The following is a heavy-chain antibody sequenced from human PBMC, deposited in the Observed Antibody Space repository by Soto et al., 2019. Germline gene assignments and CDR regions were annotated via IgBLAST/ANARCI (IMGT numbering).Heavy chain of an antibody. V-gene: IGHV4-34*01. CDR3: ARRRIVVVVAATSDYGMHV. CDR2: INHSGST. CDR1: GGSFSGYY. Sequence: SETLSLTCAVYGGSFSGYYWSWIRQPPGKGLEWIGEINHSGSTNYNPSLKSRVTISVDTSKNQFSLKLSSVTAADTAVYYCARRRIVVVVAATSDYGMHVWGQGTTVTVSS. J-gene: IGHJ6*02. D-gene: IGHD2-15*01.